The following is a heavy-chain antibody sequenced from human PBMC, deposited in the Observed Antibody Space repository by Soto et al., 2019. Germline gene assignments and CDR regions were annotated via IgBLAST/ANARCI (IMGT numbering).Heavy chain of an antibody. J-gene: IGHJ6*02. V-gene: IGHV3-48*02. D-gene: IGHD6-6*01. Sequence: GGSLRLSCAASGFTFSSYSMNWVRQAPGKGLEWVSYISSSSSTIYYADSVKGRFTISRDNAKNSLYLQMNSLRDEDTAVYYCARVIKEQPVPFFSNYYYYGMDVWGQWTTVTVSS. CDR2: ISSSSSTI. CDR1: GFTFSSYS. CDR3: ARVIKEQPVPFFSNYYYYGMDV.